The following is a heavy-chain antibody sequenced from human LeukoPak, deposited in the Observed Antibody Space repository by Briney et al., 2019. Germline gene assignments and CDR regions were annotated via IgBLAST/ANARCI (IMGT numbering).Heavy chain of an antibody. CDR3: ARDSSSVPEY. CDR1: GFSLSDHW. Sequence: GGSLRLSCAASGFSLSDHWMYWVRQGPGKGLVWLSRIKYDGSYTSYADSVKGRFTVSRDNAKNTLYLQMNSLRAEDTAVYYCARDSSSVPEYWGQGTPVTVSS. CDR2: IKYDGSYT. V-gene: IGHV3-74*01. J-gene: IGHJ4*02. D-gene: IGHD2-2*01.